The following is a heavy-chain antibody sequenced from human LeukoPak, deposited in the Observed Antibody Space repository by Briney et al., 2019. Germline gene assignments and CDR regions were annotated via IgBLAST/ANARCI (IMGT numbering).Heavy chain of an antibody. V-gene: IGHV4-59*02. CDR2: IYYSGST. J-gene: IGHJ5*02. Sequence: GSLRLSCAASGFTVSSNEMSWVRQPPGKGLEWIGYIYYSGSTNYNPSLKSRVTISVDTSKNQFSLKLSSVTAADTAVYYCARAYCSSTSCYTGGFDPWGQGTLVTVSS. CDR3: ARAYCSSTSCYTGGFDP. CDR1: GFTVSSNE. D-gene: IGHD2-2*02.